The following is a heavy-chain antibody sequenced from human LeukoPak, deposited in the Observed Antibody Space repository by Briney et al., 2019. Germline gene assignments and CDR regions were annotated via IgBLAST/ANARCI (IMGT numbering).Heavy chain of an antibody. Sequence: GRSLRLSCAASGFTFSSYGMHWVRQAPGKGLEWVAVIWYDGSNKYYADSVKGRFTISRDNSKNTLYLQMNSLRAEDTAVYYCAKGSSWYYYYGMDVWGQGTTVTVSS. CDR2: IWYDGSNK. CDR3: AKGSSWYYYYGMDV. CDR1: GFTFSSYG. J-gene: IGHJ6*02. D-gene: IGHD6-13*01. V-gene: IGHV3-33*06.